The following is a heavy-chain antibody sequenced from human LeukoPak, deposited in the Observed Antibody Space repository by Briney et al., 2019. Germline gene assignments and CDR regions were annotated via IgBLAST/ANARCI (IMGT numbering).Heavy chain of an antibody. Sequence: SVKVSCKASGGTFSSYAISWVRQAPGQGLEWMGGIIPIFGTANYAQKFQGRVTITADESTSTAYMELSSLRSEDTAVYYCARVKGSIITMVRGVRGDSYYFDYWSQGTLVTVSS. D-gene: IGHD3-10*01. J-gene: IGHJ4*02. V-gene: IGHV1-69*01. CDR2: IIPIFGTA. CDR3: ARVKGSIITMVRGVRGDSYYFDY. CDR1: GGTFSSYA.